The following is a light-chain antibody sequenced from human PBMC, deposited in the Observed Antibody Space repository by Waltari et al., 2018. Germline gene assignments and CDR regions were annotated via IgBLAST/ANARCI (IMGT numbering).Light chain of an antibody. CDR2: DVT. CDR3: CSFTSSSTWV. V-gene: IGLV2-14*01. Sequence: QSALTQPASVSGSPGQSITISCSGTTSHLGGSNYVSWSQPPPGKSPKPIIYDVTSRPSGVSNRFSGSKSGNTASLTFSGLQAEDEADYYCCSFTSSSTWVFGGGTKLTVL. CDR1: TSHLGGSNY. J-gene: IGLJ3*02.